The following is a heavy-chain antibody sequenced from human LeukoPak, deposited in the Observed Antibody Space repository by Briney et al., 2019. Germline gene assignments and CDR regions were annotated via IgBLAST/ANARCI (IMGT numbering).Heavy chain of an antibody. CDR1: GYTFTSYC. J-gene: IGHJ4*02. Sequence: ASVKVSCKASGYTFTSYCISWVRQAPGQGLEWMGWISAYNGNTNYAQKLQGRVTMTTDTSTSTAYMELRSLRSDDTAAYYCAVYSKYDGCRYWGQGTLVTVSS. D-gene: IGHD4-11*01. CDR3: AVYSKYDGCRY. CDR2: ISAYNGNT. V-gene: IGHV1-18*01.